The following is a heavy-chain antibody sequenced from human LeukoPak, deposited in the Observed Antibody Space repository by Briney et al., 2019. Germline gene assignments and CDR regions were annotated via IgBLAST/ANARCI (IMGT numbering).Heavy chain of an antibody. CDR2: ISSSGSTI. CDR3: ARPRSYSSGHLDY. CDR1: GFTFSDYY. V-gene: IGHV3-11*04. D-gene: IGHD6-19*01. J-gene: IGHJ4*02. Sequence: PGGSLRLSCAASGFTFSDYYMSWIRQAPGKGLEWVSYISSSGSTIYYADSVKGRFTISRDNAKNSLYLQMDSLRAEDTAVYYCARPRSYSSGHLDYWGQGTLVTVSS.